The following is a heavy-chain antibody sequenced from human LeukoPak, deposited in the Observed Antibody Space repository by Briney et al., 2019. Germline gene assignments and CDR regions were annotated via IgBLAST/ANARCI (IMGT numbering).Heavy chain of an antibody. J-gene: IGHJ6*02. D-gene: IGHD3-10*01. CDR1: GGSISSYY. Sequence: PSETLSLTCTVSGGSISSYYWSWIRQPPGKGLEWIGYIYYSGSTNYNPSLKSRVTISVDTSKNQFSLRVSSVTAADTAVYYCARGMVPYYYYGLDVWGQGTTVTVSS. V-gene: IGHV4-59*01. CDR3: ARGMVPYYYYGLDV. CDR2: IYYSGST.